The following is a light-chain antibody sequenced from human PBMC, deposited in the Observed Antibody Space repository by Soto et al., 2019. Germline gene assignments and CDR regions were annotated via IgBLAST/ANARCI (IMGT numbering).Light chain of an antibody. J-gene: IGLJ2*01. CDR2: EVT. Sequence: QSALTQPPFVSGSPGQSVTISCTGTSGDVGTYNRVSWYQQPPGTAPKLMIYEVTNRPSGVPDRFSGSKSGNTASLTISGLQAEDEADYYCSSYTSSSTVVFGGGTKLTVL. V-gene: IGLV2-18*02. CDR3: SSYTSSSTVV. CDR1: SGDVGTYNR.